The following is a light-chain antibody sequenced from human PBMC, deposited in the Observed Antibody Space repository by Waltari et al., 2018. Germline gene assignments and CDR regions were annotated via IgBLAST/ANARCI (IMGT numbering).Light chain of an antibody. Sequence: QLVLTHSPPASPSLAPSVNLTCTLNSHYCHFAIACHQHQPEKGPRYLMRVNSDGSHIKGDGIPDRFSGTSSGAERYLTISGLQSEDEADYYCQTWGTGTYWMFGGGTKLTVL. J-gene: IGLJ3*02. CDR2: VNSDGSH. CDR1: SHYCHFA. CDR3: QTWGTGTYWM. V-gene: IGLV4-69*01.